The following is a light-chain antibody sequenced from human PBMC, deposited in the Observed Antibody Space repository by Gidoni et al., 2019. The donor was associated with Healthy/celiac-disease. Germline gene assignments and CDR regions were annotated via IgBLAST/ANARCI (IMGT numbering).Light chain of an antibody. CDR2: WAS. J-gene: IGKJ1*01. CDR1: QSVLYSSNNKNY. V-gene: IGKV4-1*01. CDR3: QQYYSTPPT. Sequence: DIVMTQSPDSLAVSLGERATINCKSSQSVLYSSNNKNYLAWYQQKPGQPPKLLIYWASTRESGVPDRFSGSGSGTDFTLTINSLQAEDVAVYYCQQYYSTPPTFGQXTKVEIK.